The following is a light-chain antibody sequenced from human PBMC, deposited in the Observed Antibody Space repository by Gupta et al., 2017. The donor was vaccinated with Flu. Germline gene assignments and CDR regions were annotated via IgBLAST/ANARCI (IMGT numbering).Light chain of an antibody. Sequence: TGAVTSSHYPNWFQQNPGQAPKALIYSTGHKPSWTPARFSGSLLGGKAALALSGVQPEDEAEYYCLLYYDGARRGVFGEGTKLTVL. V-gene: IGLV7-43*01. J-gene: IGLJ2*01. CDR3: LLYYDGARRGV. CDR1: TGAVTSSHY. CDR2: STG.